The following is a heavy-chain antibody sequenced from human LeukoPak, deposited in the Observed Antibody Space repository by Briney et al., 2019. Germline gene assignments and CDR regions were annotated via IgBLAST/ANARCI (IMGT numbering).Heavy chain of an antibody. Sequence: KPSETLSLTCTVSGGSMSSASSYWGWIRQPPGKGLEWIGTVYYTGRTDNNPSLKSRITISVDSSNNQFSLKVASVTAADTAVYYCASTHAGRYYTTFDSWGQGTLVAVSS. CDR3: ASTHAGRYYTTFDS. CDR2: VYYTGRT. D-gene: IGHD1-26*01. J-gene: IGHJ4*02. CDR1: GGSMSSASSY. V-gene: IGHV4-39*01.